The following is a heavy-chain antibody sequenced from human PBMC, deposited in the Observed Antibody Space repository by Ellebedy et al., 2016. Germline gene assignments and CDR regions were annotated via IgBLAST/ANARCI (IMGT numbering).Heavy chain of an antibody. D-gene: IGHD7-27*01. CDR3: ARRGLGSIRAFDI. J-gene: IGHJ3*02. CDR1: GGSVTSDY. V-gene: IGHV4-59*02. Sequence: SETLSLTCNVSGGSVTSDYWNWIRRPPGKGLEWIGYVFHTGTAHYNPSLNSRATMSVDTSKSQFSLRVTSVTAADTAVYYCARRGLGSIRAFDIWGQGTMVTVSS. CDR2: VFHTGTA.